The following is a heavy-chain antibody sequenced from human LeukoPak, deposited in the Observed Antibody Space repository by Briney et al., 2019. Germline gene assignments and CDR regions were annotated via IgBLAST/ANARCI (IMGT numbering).Heavy chain of an antibody. CDR3: ARGYCSSTSCYSSGMDV. CDR1: GGTFSSYA. V-gene: IGHV1-69*04. D-gene: IGHD2-2*01. CDR2: IIPIFGIA. J-gene: IGHJ6*02. Sequence: SVKVSCTASGGTFSSYAISWVRQAPGQGLEWMGRIIPIFGIANYAQKFQGRVTITADKSTSTAYMELSSLRSEDTAVYYCARGYCSSTSCYSSGMDVWGQGTTVTVSS.